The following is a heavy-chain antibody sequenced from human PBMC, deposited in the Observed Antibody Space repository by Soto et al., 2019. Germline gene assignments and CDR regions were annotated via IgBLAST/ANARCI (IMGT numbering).Heavy chain of an antibody. CDR1: GYSFTGYF. V-gene: IGHV1-2*02. D-gene: IGHD5-18*01. CDR2: IKPISGDT. CDR3: ARGSSTAWVKVGNDY. J-gene: IGHJ4*02. Sequence: ASVKVSCKASGYSFTGYFLHWVRQAPGQGLEWMGWIKPISGDTDYAQKFQDRVTLTRDTSFDTAYMELSRLTSDDTAVYYCARGSSTAWVKVGNDYWRQGPLVTVSS.